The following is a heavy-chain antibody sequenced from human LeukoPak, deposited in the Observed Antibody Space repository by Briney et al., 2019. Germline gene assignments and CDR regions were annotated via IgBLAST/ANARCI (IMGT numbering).Heavy chain of an antibody. V-gene: IGHV3-53*01. CDR3: ARGTGDYGANYFDY. Sequence: GGSLRLSCAASGFTVSSNYMSWVRQAPGKGLEWVSIIYSGGSTFYADSVKGRFTISRDNAKNTLYLQMNSLRAEDTAVYYCARGTGDYGANYFDYWGQGTLVTVSS. D-gene: IGHD4-17*01. CDR2: IYSGGST. CDR1: GFTVSSNY. J-gene: IGHJ4*02.